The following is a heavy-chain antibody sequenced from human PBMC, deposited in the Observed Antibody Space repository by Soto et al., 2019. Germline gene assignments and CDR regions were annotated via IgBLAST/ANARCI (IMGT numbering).Heavy chain of an antibody. J-gene: IGHJ4*02. CDR1: GFTFSSYA. D-gene: IGHD1-26*01. Sequence: PGGSLRLSCAASGFTFSSYAMHWVRQAPGKGLEWVAVISYDGSNKYYADSVKGRFTISRDNSKNTLYLQMNSLRAEDTAVYYCAKTPNTIVGATYFDYWGQGTLVTVSS. CDR2: ISYDGSNK. CDR3: AKTPNTIVGATYFDY. V-gene: IGHV3-30-3*02.